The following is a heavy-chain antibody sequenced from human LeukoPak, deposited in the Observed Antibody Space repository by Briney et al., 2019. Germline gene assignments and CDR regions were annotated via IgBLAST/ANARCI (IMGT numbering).Heavy chain of an antibody. CDR1: GFTFSSYA. D-gene: IGHD3-9*01. CDR2: ISGSGGST. CDR3: AKVPYFDWLSYFDS. V-gene: IGHV3-23*01. J-gene: IGHJ4*02. Sequence: PGRSLRLSCAASGFTFSSYAMSWVRQAPGKGLEWVSAISGSGGSTYYADSVKGRFTISRDNSKNTLYLQMNSLRAEDTAVYYCAKVPYFDWLSYFDSWGQGTLVTVSS.